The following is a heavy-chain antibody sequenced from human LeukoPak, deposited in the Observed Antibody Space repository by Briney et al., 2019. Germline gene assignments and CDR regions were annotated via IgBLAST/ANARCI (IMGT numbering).Heavy chain of an antibody. V-gene: IGHV3-23*01. CDR2: ISSNGGTT. CDR1: GFPFSSYA. Sequence: GGSLRLSCAASGFPFSSYAMSWVRQVPGKGLDWVSAISSNGGTTYYADSVKGRFTISRDNSRNTLYLQMNSLRAEDTAVYYCARRGSCFGRSCSLDYWGQGTLVTVSS. D-gene: IGHD6-13*01. J-gene: IGHJ4*02. CDR3: ARRGSCFGRSCSLDY.